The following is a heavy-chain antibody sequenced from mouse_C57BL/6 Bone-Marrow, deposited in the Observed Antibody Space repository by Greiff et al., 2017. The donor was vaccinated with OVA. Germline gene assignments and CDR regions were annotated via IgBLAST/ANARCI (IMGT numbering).Heavy chain of an antibody. CDR3: AREDTTVVDSFFDY. J-gene: IGHJ2*01. CDR1: GYTFTSYW. CDR2: IDPSDSET. V-gene: IGHV1-52*01. D-gene: IGHD1-1*01. Sequence: VQLQQPGAELVRPGSSVKLSCKASGYTFTSYWMHWAKQRPIQGLEWIGNIDPSDSETHYNQKFKDKATLTVDKSSSTAYMQLSSLTSEDSAVYYCAREDTTVVDSFFDYWGQGTTLTVSS.